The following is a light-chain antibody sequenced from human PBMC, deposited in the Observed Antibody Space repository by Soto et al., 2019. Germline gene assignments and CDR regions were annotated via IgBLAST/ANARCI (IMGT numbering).Light chain of an antibody. CDR1: QGISNY. Sequence: IHITKSATPLTASQSATVTTTCRASQGISNYLAWYHQKPGRVPKVLIHAASTLQSGAPSRFSGSGSGTDFTLTISTLQPEDVAAYYCQQNNRAPLTFGEGTKVDIK. J-gene: IGKJ4*01. CDR2: AAS. V-gene: IGKV1-27*01. CDR3: QQNNRAPLT.